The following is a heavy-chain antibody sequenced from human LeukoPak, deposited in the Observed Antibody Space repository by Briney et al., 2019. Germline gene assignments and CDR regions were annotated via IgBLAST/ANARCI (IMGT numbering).Heavy chain of an antibody. CDR3: AREPPLDYCMDV. CDR1: GYSFISYY. Sequence: GASVKVSCKASGYSFISYYMHWVRQAPGQGLEWMGLINPSGGATSYAQKFQGRVTMTTDMSTSTVYMELSSLRFEDTAVYYCAREPPLDYCMDVWGEGTTVTVS. J-gene: IGHJ6*03. V-gene: IGHV1-46*01. CDR2: INPSGGAT.